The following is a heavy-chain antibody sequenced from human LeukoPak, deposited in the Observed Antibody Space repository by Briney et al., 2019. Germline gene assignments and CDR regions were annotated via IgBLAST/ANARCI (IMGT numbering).Heavy chain of an antibody. CDR3: ARGYTDSYANWFDP. CDR2: IYYSGST. D-gene: IGHD3-16*01. CDR1: GGSISSSSYY. V-gene: IGHV4-39*07. J-gene: IGHJ5*02. Sequence: SETLSLTCTVSGGSISSSSYYWGWIRQPPGKGLEWIGSIYYSGSTYYNPSLKSRVTISVDTSKNQFSLKLSSVTAADTAVYYCARGYTDSYANWFDPWGQGTLVTVSS.